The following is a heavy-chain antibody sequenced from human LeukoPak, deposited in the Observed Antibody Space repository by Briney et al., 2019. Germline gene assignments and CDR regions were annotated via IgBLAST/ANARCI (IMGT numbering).Heavy chain of an antibody. CDR1: GFTFSTYT. D-gene: IGHD6-25*01. CDR2: IGTSSSTI. CDR3: ARFAAGGSYYYYMDV. J-gene: IGHJ6*03. V-gene: IGHV3-48*01. Sequence: GGSLRLSCAASGFTFSTYTMNWVRQPPGKGLEWVSNIGTSSSTIYYADSVKGRFTISRDNAKNSLYLQMNSLRADDTAVYYCARFAAGGSYYYYMDVWGKGTTVTVPS.